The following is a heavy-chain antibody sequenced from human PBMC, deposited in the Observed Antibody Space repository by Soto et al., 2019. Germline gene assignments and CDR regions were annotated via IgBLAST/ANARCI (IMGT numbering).Heavy chain of an antibody. CDR2: ILYDESSK. CDR3: VRVMQYYDGAIDI. CDR1: GFTFSNYA. J-gene: IGHJ3*02. V-gene: IGHV3-30-3*01. Sequence: GGSLRLCCAAPGFTFSNYAMHWGRQARGKGMEWVEVILYDESSKYYAVSVKGRFTISRDNAKNTQYLQMNSLRAEYTAVYYCVRVMQYYDGAIDIWGQGTIVTVSS. D-gene: IGHD3-3*01.